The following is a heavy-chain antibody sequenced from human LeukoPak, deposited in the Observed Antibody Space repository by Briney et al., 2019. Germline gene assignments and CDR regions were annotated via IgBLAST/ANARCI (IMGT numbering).Heavy chain of an antibody. J-gene: IGHJ5*02. Sequence: PSETLSLTCAVSGGSISSGGYSWRWIRQPPGKGLEWIGSIYHSGSTYYNPSLKSRVTISVDTSKNQFSLKLSSVTAADTAVYYCARTGLTGIAVAGSWFDPWGQGTLVTVSS. V-gene: IGHV4-39*07. D-gene: IGHD6-19*01. CDR3: ARTGLTGIAVAGSWFDP. CDR2: IYHSGST. CDR1: GGSISSGGYS.